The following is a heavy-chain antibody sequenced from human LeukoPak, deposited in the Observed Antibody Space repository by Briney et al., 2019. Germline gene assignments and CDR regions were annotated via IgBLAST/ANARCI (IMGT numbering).Heavy chain of an antibody. D-gene: IGHD4-17*01. J-gene: IGHJ4*02. Sequence: GGSLRLSCAASGFIFDNFGMTWVRQAAGKGLEWVSRISASGHSTTYADSVKGRITISRDNSKNTLFLQVHSLRDDDTAVYYCARGWKATVTPPRQWGQGTLVTVSS. CDR1: GFIFDNFG. CDR2: ISASGHST. CDR3: ARGWKATVTPPRQ. V-gene: IGHV3-23*01.